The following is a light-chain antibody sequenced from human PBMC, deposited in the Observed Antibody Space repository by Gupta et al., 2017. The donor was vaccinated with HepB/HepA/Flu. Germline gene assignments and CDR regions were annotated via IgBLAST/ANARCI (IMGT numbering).Light chain of an antibody. Sequence: DAVLTQSPLSLPVTLGPPASISRRSSQSLVFSDGNTFLHWFQQRPGQSPRRLLYQVSKRDSGVPERFSGSGSGTDFTLRISRVEAEDVAIYYCVQGTHWPTFGGGTKVEIK. CDR1: QSLVFSDGNTF. CDR3: VQGTHWPT. V-gene: IGKV2-30*01. CDR2: QVS. J-gene: IGKJ4*01.